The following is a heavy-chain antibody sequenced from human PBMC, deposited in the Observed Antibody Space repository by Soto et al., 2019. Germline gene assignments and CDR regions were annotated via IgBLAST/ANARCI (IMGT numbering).Heavy chain of an antibody. V-gene: IGHV1-3*01. D-gene: IGHD2-21*02. CDR3: ARDPEGGGDDRPFDY. J-gene: IGHJ4*02. CDR2: INAGNGNT. Sequence: ASVKVSCKASGYTFTSYAMHWVRQAPGQRLEWMGWINAGNGNTKYSQKFQGRVTITRDTSASTAYMELSSLRSEDTAVYYCARDPEGGGDDRPFDYWGQGTLVTVPS. CDR1: GYTFTSYA.